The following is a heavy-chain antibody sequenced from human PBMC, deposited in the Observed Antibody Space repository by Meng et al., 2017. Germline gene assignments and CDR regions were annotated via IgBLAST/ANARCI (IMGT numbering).Heavy chain of an antibody. CDR2: IRSKANSYAT. V-gene: IGHV3-73*02. CDR1: GFTFSGSA. Sequence: EVQLVESGGGLVQPGGSLKLSWAASGFTFSGSAMHWVRQASGKGLEWVGRIRSKANSYATAYAASVKGRFTISRDDSKNTAYLQMNSLKTEDTAVYYCMATGDYGDYVAFDYWGQGTLVTVFS. J-gene: IGHJ4*02. CDR3: MATGDYGDYVAFDY. D-gene: IGHD4-17*01.